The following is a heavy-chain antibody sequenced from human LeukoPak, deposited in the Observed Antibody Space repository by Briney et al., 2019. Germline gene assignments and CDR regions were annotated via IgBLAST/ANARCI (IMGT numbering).Heavy chain of an antibody. CDR2: ISYDGSSK. J-gene: IGHJ4*02. D-gene: IGHD4-17*01. CDR1: GFTFSSYA. V-gene: IGHV3-30-3*01. CDR3: ARETGSAVGSTDFDY. Sequence: GGSLRHSCAASGFTFSSYAVHWVRQAPGKGLEWVAVISYDGSSKYYADSVKGRFTISRDNSENTLYLQMNSLRAEDTAVYYCARETGSAVGSTDFDYWGQGTLVTVSS.